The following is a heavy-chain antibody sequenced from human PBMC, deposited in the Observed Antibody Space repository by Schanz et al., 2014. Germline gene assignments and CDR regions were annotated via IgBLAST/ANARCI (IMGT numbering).Heavy chain of an antibody. CDR1: GFTFSSYA. CDR3: AKQVNYHILTVTRN. D-gene: IGHD3-9*01. J-gene: IGHJ4*02. V-gene: IGHV3-23*01. CDR2: LSGSGGST. Sequence: EVQLLESGGGLVQPGGSLRLSCAASGFTFSSYAMSWVRQAPGKGLEWVSALSGSGGSTYYADSVKGRFTISRDNSKNPLYMQMNSLRAEDTAVYYCAKQVNYHILTVTRNWGQGTLVTVSS.